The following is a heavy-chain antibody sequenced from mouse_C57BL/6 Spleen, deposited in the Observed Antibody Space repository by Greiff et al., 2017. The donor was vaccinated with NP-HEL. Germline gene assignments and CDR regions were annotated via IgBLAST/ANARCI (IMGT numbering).Heavy chain of an antibody. D-gene: IGHD1-1*01. V-gene: IGHV1-53*01. Sequence: VQLQQPGTELVKPGASVKLSCKASGYTFTSYWMHWVKQRPGQGLEWIGNINPSDGGTNYNEKFKSKATLTVDKSSSTAYMQLSSLTSEDSAVYDCARSYYYGSSLYAMDYWGQGTSVTVSS. CDR1: GYTFTSYW. CDR2: INPSDGGT. CDR3: ARSYYYGSSLYAMDY. J-gene: IGHJ4*01.